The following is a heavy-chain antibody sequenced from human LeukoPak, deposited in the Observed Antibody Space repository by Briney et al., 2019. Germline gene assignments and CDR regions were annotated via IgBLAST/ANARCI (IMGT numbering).Heavy chain of an antibody. J-gene: IGHJ6*02. V-gene: IGHV1-18*01. D-gene: IGHD3-9*01. CDR3: ARDNYYDILTGYYSHYYYSMDV. CDR1: GYTFTSYG. Sequence: GASVKVSCKASGYTFTSYGISWVRQAPGQGLEWMGWISAYNGNTNYAQKLQGRVTMTTDTSTSTAYMELRSLRSDDTAVYYRARDNYYDILTGYYSHYYYSMDVWGQGTTVTVSS. CDR2: ISAYNGNT.